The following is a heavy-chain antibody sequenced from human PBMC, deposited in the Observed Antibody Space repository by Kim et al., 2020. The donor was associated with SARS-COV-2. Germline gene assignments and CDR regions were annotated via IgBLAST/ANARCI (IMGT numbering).Heavy chain of an antibody. Sequence: SGPTLVNPTQTLTLTCTFSGFSLSTSGMCVSWIRQPPGKALEWLALIDWDDDKYYSTSLKTRLTISKDTSKNQVVLTMTNMDPVDTATYYCARSLITMVRGYAFDIWGQGTMVTVSS. CDR1: GFSLSTSGMC. V-gene: IGHV2-70*01. CDR3: ARSLITMVRGYAFDI. J-gene: IGHJ3*02. D-gene: IGHD3-10*01. CDR2: IDWDDDK.